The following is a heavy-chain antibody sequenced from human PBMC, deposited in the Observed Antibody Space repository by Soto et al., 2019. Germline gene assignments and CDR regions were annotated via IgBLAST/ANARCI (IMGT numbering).Heavy chain of an antibody. D-gene: IGHD2-2*01. V-gene: IGHV1-69*13. Sequence: SVKVSCKASGGTFSSYAISWVRQAPGQGLEWMGGIIPIFGTANYAQKFQGRVTITADESTSTAYMELSSLRSEDTAVYYCARVVPAAPNWFDPWGQGTLVTVSS. CDR2: IIPIFGTA. CDR3: ARVVPAAPNWFDP. CDR1: GGTFSSYA. J-gene: IGHJ5*02.